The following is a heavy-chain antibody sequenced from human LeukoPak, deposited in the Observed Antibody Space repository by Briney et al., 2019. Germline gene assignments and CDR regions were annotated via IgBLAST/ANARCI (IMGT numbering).Heavy chain of an antibody. CDR3: ARDESITMVRGVTGFDY. CDR2: IWYDGSNK. J-gene: IGHJ4*02. D-gene: IGHD3-10*01. CDR1: GFTFSSYG. V-gene: IGHV3-33*01. Sequence: WGSLRLSCAASGFTFSSYGMHWVRQAPGKGLEWVAVIWYDGSNKYYADSVKGRLTISRDNSKNTLYLQMNSLRAEDTAVYYCARDESITMVRGVTGFDYWGQGTLVTVSS.